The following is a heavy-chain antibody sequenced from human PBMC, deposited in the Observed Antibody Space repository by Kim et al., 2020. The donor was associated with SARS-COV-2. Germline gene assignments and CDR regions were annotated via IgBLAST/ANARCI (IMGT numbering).Heavy chain of an antibody. D-gene: IGHD6-19*01. Sequence: SVKVSCKASGGTFSSYAISWVRQAPGQGLEWMGGIIPIFGTANYAQKFQGRVTITADESTSTAYMELSSLRSEDTAVYYCAREIYSSGWSDYYYYGMDVWGQGTTVTVSS. CDR2: IIPIFGTA. CDR3: AREIYSSGWSDYYYYGMDV. J-gene: IGHJ6*02. V-gene: IGHV1-69*13. CDR1: GGTFSSYA.